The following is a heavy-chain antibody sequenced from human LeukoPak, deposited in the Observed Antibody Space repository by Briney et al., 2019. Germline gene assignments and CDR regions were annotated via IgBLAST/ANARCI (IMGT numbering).Heavy chain of an antibody. CDR3: ARQRNLDAFDI. CDR1: GYSFTSYW. J-gene: IGHJ3*02. V-gene: IGHV5-51*01. CDR2: IYPGNSDI. Sequence: GESLKISCKGSGYSFTSYWIGWVRQMPGKGLEWMGIIYPGNSDIRYSPSFQGQVTISVDKSITTAFLQWSRLKASDTAMYYCARQRNLDAFDIWGPGTMVAVS.